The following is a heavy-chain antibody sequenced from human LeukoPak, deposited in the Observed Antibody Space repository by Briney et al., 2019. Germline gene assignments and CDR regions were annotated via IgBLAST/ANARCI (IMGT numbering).Heavy chain of an antibody. J-gene: IGHJ3*01. CDR1: GYTFTTYY. Sequence: ASVKVSCKASGYTFTTYYMHWVRQAPGQGLEWMGIIKPSGGSTSYAQKFQGRVSMTRDTSTSTVYMELRSLRSEDTALYYCARDKFDYSGYFDAFDLWGQGTMVTVSS. V-gene: IGHV1-46*01. CDR3: ARDKFDYSGYFDAFDL. D-gene: IGHD4-4*01. CDR2: IKPSGGST.